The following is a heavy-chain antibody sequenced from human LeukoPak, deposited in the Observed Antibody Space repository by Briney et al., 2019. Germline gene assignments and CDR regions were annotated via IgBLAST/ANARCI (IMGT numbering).Heavy chain of an antibody. CDR1: GGSINSYY. D-gene: IGHD3-22*01. CDR2: IFDSGIT. V-gene: IGHV4-59*01. J-gene: IGHJ1*01. CDR3: ARGGGDERSGYYLYFHH. Sequence: PSETLSLTCTVSGGSINSYYWSWIRQPPGKGLELIGHIFDSGITTYNPSLKSRVTISVDRSKNQFSLNLSSVTAADTAVYYCARGGGDERSGYYLYFHHWGQGTLVTVSS.